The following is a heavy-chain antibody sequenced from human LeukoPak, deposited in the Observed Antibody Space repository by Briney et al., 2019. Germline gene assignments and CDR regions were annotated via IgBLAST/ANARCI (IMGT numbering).Heavy chain of an antibody. CDR1: GFTFSSYS. J-gene: IGHJ5*02. Sequence: RGSLRLSCAASGFTFSSYSMNWVRQAPGKGLEWVSSISSSSSYIYYADSVKGRFTISRDNAKNSLYLQMNSLRAEDTAVYYCAREVRLNNWFDPWGQGTLVTVSS. CDR2: ISSSSSYI. V-gene: IGHV3-21*01. D-gene: IGHD1-1*01. CDR3: AREVRLNNWFDP.